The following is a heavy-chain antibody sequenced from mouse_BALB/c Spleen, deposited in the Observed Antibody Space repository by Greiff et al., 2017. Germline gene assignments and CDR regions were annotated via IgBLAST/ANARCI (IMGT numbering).Heavy chain of an antibody. V-gene: IGHV1-63*02. Sequence: VQLQQSGAELVRPGTSVKISCKASGYTFTNYWLGWVKQRPGHGLEWIGDIYPGGGYTNYNEKFKGKATLTADTSSSTAYMQLSSLTSEDSAVYFCARERYDGYYAWYFDYWGQGTTLTVSS. CDR1: GYTFTNYW. D-gene: IGHD2-3*01. CDR2: IYPGGGYT. J-gene: IGHJ2*01. CDR3: ARERYDGYYAWYFDY.